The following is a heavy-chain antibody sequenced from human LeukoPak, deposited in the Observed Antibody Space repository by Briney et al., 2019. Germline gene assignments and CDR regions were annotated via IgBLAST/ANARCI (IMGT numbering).Heavy chain of an antibody. V-gene: IGHV3-53*01. CDR2: IYSGGST. D-gene: IGHD1-26*01. CDR1: GFIVSSNS. Sequence: GGSLRLSCAASGFIVSSNSMTWVRQAPGKGLEWVSLIYSGGSTYYADSVKGRFTISRDNSKNTLYLQMNSLRAEDTAVYYCARAKSGSSPWDYWGQGTLVTVSS. CDR3: ARAKSGSSPWDY. J-gene: IGHJ4*02.